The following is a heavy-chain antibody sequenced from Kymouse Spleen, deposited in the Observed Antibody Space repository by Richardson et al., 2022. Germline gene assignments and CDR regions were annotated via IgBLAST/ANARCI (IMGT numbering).Heavy chain of an antibody. D-gene: IGHD6-6*01. J-gene: IGHJ6*02. CDR2: INHSGST. V-gene: IGHV4-34*01. Sequence: QVQLQQWGAGLLKPSETLSLTCAVYGGSFSGYYWSWIRQPPGKGLEWIGEINHSGSTNYNPSLKSRVTISVDTSKNQFSLKLSSVTAADTAVYYCARGRYSSSPMDVWGQGTTVTVSS. CDR3: ARGRYSSSPMDV. CDR1: GGSFSGYY.